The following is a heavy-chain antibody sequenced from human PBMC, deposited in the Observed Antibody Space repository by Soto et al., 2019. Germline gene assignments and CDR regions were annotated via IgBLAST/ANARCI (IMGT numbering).Heavy chain of an antibody. D-gene: IGHD6-13*01. J-gene: IGHJ5*02. V-gene: IGHV3-9*01. CDR1: GFKFDEND. Sequence: EVQLVESGGTWVQPGRSLRLSCAASGFKFDENDMHWVRQAPGKGLEWVAGISWDSGSIGYVESVKGRFTISRDNDKNILYLQMSTLGAEDSAFYYCAKDTRPSLYTSSWFDHWGQGALVTVSS. CDR3: AKDTRPSLYTSSWFDH. CDR2: ISWDSGSI.